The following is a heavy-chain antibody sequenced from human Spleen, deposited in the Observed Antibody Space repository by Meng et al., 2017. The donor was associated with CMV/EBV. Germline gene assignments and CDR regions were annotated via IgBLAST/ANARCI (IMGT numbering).Heavy chain of an antibody. Sequence: GGSMRLSCAASGFTFSSYSMHWVRQAPGKGLEWVAVISYDGSYKYYADSVKGRFTISRDNSKSTLYFQMNSLRPEDTAVYYCARDRPFYGDFSLFDQWGQGTLVTVSS. CDR1: GFTFSSYS. D-gene: IGHD4-17*01. V-gene: IGHV3-30-3*01. J-gene: IGHJ4*02. CDR2: ISYDGSYK. CDR3: ARDRPFYGDFSLFDQ.